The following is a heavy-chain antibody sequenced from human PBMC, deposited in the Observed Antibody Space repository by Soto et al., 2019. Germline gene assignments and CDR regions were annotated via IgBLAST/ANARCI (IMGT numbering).Heavy chain of an antibody. Sequence: SLRLSCAASGFTFSSYGMHWVRQAPGKGLEWVAVISYDGSNKYYADSVKGRFTISRDNAKNSLYLQMNSLRAEDTAFYYCARMDFFGTQSLYNWFDPWGQGTLVTVSS. CDR1: GFTFSSYG. CDR2: ISYDGSNK. D-gene: IGHD3-3*01. J-gene: IGHJ5*02. CDR3: ARMDFFGTQSLYNWFDP. V-gene: IGHV3-30*03.